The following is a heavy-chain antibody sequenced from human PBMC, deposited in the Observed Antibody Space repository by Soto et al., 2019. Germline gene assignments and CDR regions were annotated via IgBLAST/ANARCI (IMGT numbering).Heavy chain of an antibody. J-gene: IGHJ6*02. CDR2: IYPSGTT. CDR1: GDSFSRYY. D-gene: IGHD3-10*01. Sequence: SETLSLTCNVSGDSFSRYYWSWIRQPAGKGLEWIGRIYPSGTTNYNPSLKSRLTLSRDASKNQFSLSLRSVTAADTAVYFCARDDYGSAGMDVWGQGTTVTVS. CDR3: ARDDYGSAGMDV. V-gene: IGHV4-4*07.